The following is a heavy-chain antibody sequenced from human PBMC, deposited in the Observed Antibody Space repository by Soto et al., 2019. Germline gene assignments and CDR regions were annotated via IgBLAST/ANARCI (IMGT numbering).Heavy chain of an antibody. D-gene: IGHD5-18*01. CDR2: INHSGST. V-gene: IGHV4-34*01. CDR1: GGSFSGYY. CDR3: ARDLATAEYYYGMDV. J-gene: IGHJ6*02. Sequence: SETLSLTCAVYGGSFSGYYWSWIRQPPGKGLEWIGEINHSGSTNYNPSLKSRVTISVDTSKNQFSLKLSSLRSEDTAVYYCARDLATAEYYYGMDVWGQGTTVTVSS.